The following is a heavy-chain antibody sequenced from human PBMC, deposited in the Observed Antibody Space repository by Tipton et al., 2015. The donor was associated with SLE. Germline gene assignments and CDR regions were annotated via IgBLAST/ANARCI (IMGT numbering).Heavy chain of an antibody. CDR1: GGSFSGYY. D-gene: IGHD4-23*01. CDR2: IYYRGTA. V-gene: IGHV4-34*10. Sequence: TLSLTCAVYGGSFSGYYWTWIRQPPGKGLEWIGYIYYRGTAYYNPSLRSRVTVSVDTSKNQFSLRLNSVTAVDTAVYYCARTFYGGGDAFDVWGQGTKVSVSS. CDR3: ARTFYGGGDAFDV. J-gene: IGHJ3*01.